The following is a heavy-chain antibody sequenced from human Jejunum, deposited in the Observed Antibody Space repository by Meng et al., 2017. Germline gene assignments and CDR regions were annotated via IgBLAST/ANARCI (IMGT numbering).Heavy chain of an antibody. D-gene: IGHD1-14*01. V-gene: IGHV4-61*01. J-gene: IGHJ4*02. CDR1: DGSPGGVSYL. CDR2: VFGSGST. CDR3: AKDVYGAGLAYLDY. Sequence: LRSSGTGLEAPSTMTFTSDALADGSPGGVSYLGTWFRQHPGKGMEWIGYVFGSGSTKYNPSLSSSVTISADTSKTQFSLKLSSVTDAAPDVYYCAKDVYGAGLAYLDYWGQGSLVTVSS.